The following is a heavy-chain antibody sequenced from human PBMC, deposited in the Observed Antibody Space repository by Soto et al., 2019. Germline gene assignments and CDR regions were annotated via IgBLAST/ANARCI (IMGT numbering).Heavy chain of an antibody. CDR1: GYTFTSYD. J-gene: IGHJ5*02. V-gene: IGHV1-8*01. D-gene: IGHD3-9*01. CDR3: ATTWGQYFDWLKYSNWFDP. Sequence: KGPGASVKVSCKASGYTFTSYDINWVRQATGQGLEWMGWMNPNSGNTGYAQKFQGRVTMTRNTSISTAYMELSSLRSEDTAVYYCATTWGQYFDWLKYSNWFDPWGQGTLVTVSS. CDR2: MNPNSGNT.